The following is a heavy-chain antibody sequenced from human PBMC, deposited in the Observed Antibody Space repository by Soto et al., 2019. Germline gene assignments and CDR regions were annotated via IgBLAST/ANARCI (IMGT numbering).Heavy chain of an antibody. J-gene: IGHJ6*03. CDR2: MNPNSGNT. Sequence: GASVKVSCKASGYTFTSYDINWVRQATGQGLEWMGWMNPNSGNTGYAQKFQGRVTMTRNTSISTAYMELSSLRSEDTAVYYCARGFRNPRSYDFWSGYLRYYMDVWGKGTTVTVSS. CDR1: GYTFTSYD. CDR3: ARGFRNPRSYDFWSGYLRYYMDV. V-gene: IGHV1-8*01. D-gene: IGHD3-3*01.